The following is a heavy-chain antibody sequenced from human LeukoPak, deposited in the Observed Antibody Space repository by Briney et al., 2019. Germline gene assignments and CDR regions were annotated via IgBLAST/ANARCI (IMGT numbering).Heavy chain of an antibody. CDR2: INHSGST. CDR3: AIAAAGTFH. J-gene: IGHJ4*02. D-gene: IGHD6-13*01. Sequence: NPSETLSLTCAVYGGSFSGYYWSWIRQPPGKGLEWIGEINHSGSTNYNPSLESRVTISVDTSKNQFSLKLSSVTAADTAVYYCAIAAAGTFHWGQGTPVTVSS. V-gene: IGHV4-34*01. CDR1: GGSFSGYY.